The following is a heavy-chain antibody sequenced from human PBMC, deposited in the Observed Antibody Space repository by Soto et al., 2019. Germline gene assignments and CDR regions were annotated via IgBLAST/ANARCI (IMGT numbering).Heavy chain of an antibody. V-gene: IGHV1-18*01. CDR3: VRDRSSAAPFFDL. Sequence: QVQLIQSGAEVKRPGASLNVSCRASGYAFNTYGVSWVRQAPGQRLEWVGWISTANGHTNSAQNFQGRVTLTTYTSTSTAYMELKSLTSDDTAVYYCVRDRSSAAPFFDLWGHGDLVTVAS. J-gene: IGHJ2*01. D-gene: IGHD6-25*01. CDR2: ISTANGHT. CDR1: GYAFNTYG.